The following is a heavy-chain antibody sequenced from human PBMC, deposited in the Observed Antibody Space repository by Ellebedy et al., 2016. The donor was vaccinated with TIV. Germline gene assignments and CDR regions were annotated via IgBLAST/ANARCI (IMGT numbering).Heavy chain of an antibody. V-gene: IGHV3-23*01. CDR2: ISGSGGST. Sequence: GESLKISCAASGFTFSSYAMSWVRQAPGKGLEWVSAISGSGGSTYYADSVKGRFTISRDNSKNTLYLQMNSLRAEDTAVYYCASHRRDSSGYHFTYWGQGTLVTVSS. J-gene: IGHJ4*02. CDR1: GFTFSSYA. D-gene: IGHD3-22*01. CDR3: ASHRRDSSGYHFTY.